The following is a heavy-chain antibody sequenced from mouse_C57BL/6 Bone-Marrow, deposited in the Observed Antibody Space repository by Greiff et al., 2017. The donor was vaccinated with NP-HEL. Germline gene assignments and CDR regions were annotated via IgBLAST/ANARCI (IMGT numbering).Heavy chain of an antibody. J-gene: IGHJ4*01. D-gene: IGHD1-2*01. CDR2: INPNNGGT. CDR1: GYTFTDYN. Sequence: DVKLQESGPELVKPGASVKIPCKASGYTFTDYNMDWVKQSHGKSLEWIGDINPNNGGTIYNQKFKGKATLTVDTSSSTAYMELRSLTSEDTAVYYCARSGSSYAMDYWGQGTSVTVSS. CDR3: ARSGSSYAMDY. V-gene: IGHV1-18*01.